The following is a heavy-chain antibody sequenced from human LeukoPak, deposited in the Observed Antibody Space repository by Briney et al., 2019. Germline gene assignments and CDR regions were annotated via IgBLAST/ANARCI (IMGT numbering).Heavy chain of an antibody. CDR3: ATSYDILIGYFGS. J-gene: IGHJ4*02. Sequence: GGSLRLSCAASGFTFSSYWMSWVRQAPGKGLEWVANIKEDGNEKYYVDSVRGRFTISRDNAKNSLYLYMNSLRAEDTAVYYCATSYDILIGYFGSWGQGTLVTVSS. V-gene: IGHV3-7*01. CDR2: IKEDGNEK. D-gene: IGHD3-9*01. CDR1: GFTFSSYW.